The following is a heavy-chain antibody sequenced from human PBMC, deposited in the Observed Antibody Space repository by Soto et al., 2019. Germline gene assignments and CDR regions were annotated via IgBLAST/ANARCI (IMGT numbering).Heavy chain of an antibody. Sequence: GSLRLSCRASGYDFRTYSMNWVRQAPGQGLEWIAYVSLNSDTIQYADSVKGRFTISRDDAENSLYLQMDSLRDEDTATYYCARLYYDYVWGQGTTVTVSS. J-gene: IGHJ6*02. CDR1: GYDFRTYS. CDR2: VSLNSDTI. D-gene: IGHD3-3*01. V-gene: IGHV3-48*02. CDR3: ARLYYDYV.